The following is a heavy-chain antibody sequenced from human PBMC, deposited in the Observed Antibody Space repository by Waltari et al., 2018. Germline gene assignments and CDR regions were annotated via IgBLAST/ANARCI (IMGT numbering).Heavy chain of an antibody. V-gene: IGHV3-7*01. D-gene: IGHD1-1*01. CDR2: IGPDGSDK. CDR3: VGWNDPINS. J-gene: IGHJ4*02. Sequence: EAQLVQSGGGLVQPGGSLTLSWAASGLPISRFWMTWIRQAPGQGLQWVAHIGPDGSDKYYVDSVKGRFTISRDNAENSLLLQMSSLRVEDTALYYCVGWNDPINSWGQGTLVAVSS. CDR1: GLPISRFW.